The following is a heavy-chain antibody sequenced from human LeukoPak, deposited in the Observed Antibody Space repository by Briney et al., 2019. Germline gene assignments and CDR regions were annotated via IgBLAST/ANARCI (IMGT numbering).Heavy chain of an antibody. CDR2: IYSGGST. CDR3: AREYYDNSGGEDGFDI. D-gene: IGHD3-22*01. Sequence: PGGSLRLSCAASGFTVSSNYMNWVREAPGKGLEWVSVIYSGGSTFYADSVEGRFTISRDNSNNTLYLQMNSLRAEDTAMYYCAREYYDNSGGEDGFDIWGPGTMVTVSS. J-gene: IGHJ3*02. V-gene: IGHV3-53*01. CDR1: GFTVSSNY.